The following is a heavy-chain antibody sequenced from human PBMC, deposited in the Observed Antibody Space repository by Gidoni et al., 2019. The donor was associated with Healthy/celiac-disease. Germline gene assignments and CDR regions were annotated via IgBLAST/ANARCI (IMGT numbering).Heavy chain of an antibody. CDR1: GFPFSNAW. CDR2: IKSKTDGGTT. V-gene: IGHV3-15*01. J-gene: IGHJ6*04. Sequence: EVQLVESGGGLVKPGGALRLSGAASGFPFSNAWRSWVRQAPGKGMEWVGRIKSKTDGGTTDYAAPVKGIFTISRDDSKNTLYLQMNSLKTEDTAVYYCTRHGLEWPIMMDVWGKGTTVTVSS. CDR3: TRHGLEWPIMMDV. D-gene: IGHD3-3*01.